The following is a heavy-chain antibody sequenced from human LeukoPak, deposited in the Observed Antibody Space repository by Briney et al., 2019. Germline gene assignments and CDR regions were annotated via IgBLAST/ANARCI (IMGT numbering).Heavy chain of an antibody. J-gene: IGHJ2*01. CDR1: GYTFTSYF. V-gene: IGHV1-46*01. CDR3: ARTTSRWYFDL. D-gene: IGHD1-26*01. CDR2: INPSGGST. Sequence: GASVKVSCKASGYTFTSYFMHWVRRAPGQGLEWMGIINPSGGSTSYAQKFQGRVTMTRDTSTSTGYMELSSLGSEDTAVYHCARTTSRWYFDLWGRGTLVTVSS.